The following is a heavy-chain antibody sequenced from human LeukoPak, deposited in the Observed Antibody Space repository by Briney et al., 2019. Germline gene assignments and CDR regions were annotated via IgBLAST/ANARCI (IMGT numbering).Heavy chain of an antibody. D-gene: IGHD7-27*01. CDR3: ARALGSEEYYYYYYYMDV. CDR2: INPNSGGT. J-gene: IGHJ6*03. Sequence: GASVKVSCKASGYTFTGYYMHWVRQAPGQGLEWMGWINPNSGGTNYAQKFQGRVTMTRDTSISTAYMELSRLRSDDTAVYYCARALGSEEYYYYYYYMDVWGKGTTVTVSS. V-gene: IGHV1-2*02. CDR1: GYTFTGYY.